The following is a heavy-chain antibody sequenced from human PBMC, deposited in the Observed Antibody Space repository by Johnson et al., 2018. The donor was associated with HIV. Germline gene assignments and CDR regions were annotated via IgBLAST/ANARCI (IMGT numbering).Heavy chain of an antibody. Sequence: QVQVVESGGGVVQPGRSLRLSCAASGFTFSSYGMHWVRQAPGKGLEWVAVIWYDGSNKYYADSVKGRFTISRDNSKNTLYLQMNSLRAEDTAVYYCAKDIAAAGNDAFDIWGQGTMVTVSS. CDR1: GFTFSSYG. CDR3: AKDIAAAGNDAFDI. J-gene: IGHJ3*02. D-gene: IGHD6-13*01. V-gene: IGHV3-33*06. CDR2: IWYDGSNK.